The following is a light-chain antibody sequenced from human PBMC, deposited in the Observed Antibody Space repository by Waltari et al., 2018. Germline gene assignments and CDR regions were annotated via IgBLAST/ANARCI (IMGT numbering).Light chain of an antibody. Sequence: DIQMTQSPSSLSASAGDRVTITCRASQSISKYLNWYKQKPGKAPKLLIYGASSLQSGVPPRFSGSGSGTEFTLTISSLQPEDFATYSCQQSYTTPYTFGQGTKLEI. J-gene: IGKJ2*01. CDR2: GAS. CDR1: QSISKY. V-gene: IGKV1-39*01. CDR3: QQSYTTPYT.